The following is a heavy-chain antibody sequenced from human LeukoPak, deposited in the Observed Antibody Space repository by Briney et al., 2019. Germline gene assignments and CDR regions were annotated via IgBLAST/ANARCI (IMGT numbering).Heavy chain of an antibody. D-gene: IGHD3-3*01. V-gene: IGHV4-34*01. J-gene: IGHJ4*02. Sequence: PSETLSLTCAVYGGSFSGYYWSWIRQPPGKGLEWIGEINHSGSTNYNPSLQSRVTISVDTSKNQFSLKLSSVTAADTAVYYCARGGKGYYDFWSGYYPSYFDYWGQGTLVTVSS. CDR3: ARGGKGYYDFWSGYYPSYFDY. CDR2: INHSGST. CDR1: GGSFSGYY.